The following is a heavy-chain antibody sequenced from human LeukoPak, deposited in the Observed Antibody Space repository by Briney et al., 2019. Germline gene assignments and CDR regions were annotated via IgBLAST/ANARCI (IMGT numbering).Heavy chain of an antibody. CDR1: GGTFSSYA. J-gene: IGHJ4*02. D-gene: IGHD1-26*01. CDR3: AINSGSYFYFDY. CDR2: IIPILGIA. V-gene: IGHV1-69*04. Sequence: GASVKVSCKASGGTFSSYAISWVRQAPGQGLEWMGRIIPILGIANYAQKFQGRVTITADKSTSTAYMELSSLRSEDTAVYYCAINSGSYFYFDYWGQGTLVTVSS.